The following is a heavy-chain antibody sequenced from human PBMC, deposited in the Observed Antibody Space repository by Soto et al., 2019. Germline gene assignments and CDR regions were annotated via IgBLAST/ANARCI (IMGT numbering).Heavy chain of an antibody. CDR1: GGSISSGDYY. CDR2: IYYSGST. V-gene: IGHV4-30-4*01. J-gene: IGHJ6*02. Sequence: SETLSLTCTVSGGSISSGDYYWSWIRQPPGKGLEWIGYIYYSGSTYYNPSLKSRVTISVDTSKNQFSLKLSSVTAADTAVYYCARASRRVRGVTRYGMDVWGQGTTVTVSS. D-gene: IGHD3-10*01. CDR3: ARASRRVRGVTRYGMDV.